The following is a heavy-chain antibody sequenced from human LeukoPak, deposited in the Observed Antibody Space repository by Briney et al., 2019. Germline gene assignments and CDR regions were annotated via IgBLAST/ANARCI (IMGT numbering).Heavy chain of an antibody. CDR3: ARGRYDFWSNSRFDY. CDR2: INHSGST. Sequence: SETLSLTCAVYGGSFSGYYWSWIRQPPGKGLEWIGEINHSGSTNYNPSLKSRVTISVDTSKNQFSLKLSSVTAADTAVYYCARGRYDFWSNSRFDYWGQGTLVTVSS. V-gene: IGHV4-34*01. CDR1: GGSFSGYY. J-gene: IGHJ4*02. D-gene: IGHD3-3*01.